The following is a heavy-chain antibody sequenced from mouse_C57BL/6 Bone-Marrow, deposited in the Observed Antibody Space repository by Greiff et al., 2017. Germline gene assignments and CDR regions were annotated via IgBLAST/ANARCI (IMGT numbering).Heavy chain of an antibody. CDR2: ISGGGGNT. CDR3: ARHGYGSRGVAY. CDR1: GFTFSSYT. J-gene: IGHJ3*01. D-gene: IGHD1-1*01. Sequence: EVKLVESGGGLVKPGGSLKLSCAASGFTFSSYTMSWVRQTPEKRLEWVATISGGGGNTYYPDSVKGRFTISRDNAKNTLYLQMSSLRSEDTALXYCARHGYGSRGVAYWGQGTLVTGSA. V-gene: IGHV5-9*01.